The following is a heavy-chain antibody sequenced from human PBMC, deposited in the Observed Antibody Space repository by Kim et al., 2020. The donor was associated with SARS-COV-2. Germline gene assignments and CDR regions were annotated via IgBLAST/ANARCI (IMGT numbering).Heavy chain of an antibody. CDR2: IYPGDSDT. D-gene: IGHD3-22*01. CDR3: ARHRVVEGYYCDSKLADY. Sequence: GESLKISCKGSGYRFTSYWIGWVRQMPGKGLEWMGIIYPGDSDTRYSPSFQGQVTISADKSISTAYLQWSSLKASDTAMYYCARHRVVEGYYCDSKLADYWGQGTLVTVSS. V-gene: IGHV5-51*01. CDR1: GYRFTSYW. J-gene: IGHJ4*02.